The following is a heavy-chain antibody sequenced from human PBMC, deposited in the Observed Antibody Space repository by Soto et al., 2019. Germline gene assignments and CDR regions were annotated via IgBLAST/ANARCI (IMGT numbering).Heavy chain of an antibody. V-gene: IGHV5-51*01. J-gene: IGHJ4*02. Sequence: GESLKISCKGSGYTFTTYWIGWVRQMPGKGLEWMGVIYPGDSDTIYSPSSQGQVTLSADKSISTAYLQWRSLQASDTAMYYCVRRPGCSTTTCYRELDYWGQGTLVTVSS. CDR2: IYPGDSDT. CDR3: VRRPGCSTTTCYRELDY. CDR1: GYTFTTYW. D-gene: IGHD2-2*01.